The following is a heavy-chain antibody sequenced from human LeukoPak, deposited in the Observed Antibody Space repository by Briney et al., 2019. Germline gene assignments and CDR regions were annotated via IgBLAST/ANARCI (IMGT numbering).Heavy chain of an antibody. V-gene: IGHV1-58*02. D-gene: IGHD1-1*01. J-gene: IGHJ5*02. CDR3: AADPERLNWFDP. CDR2: IVVGSGNT. CDR1: GFTFTSSA. Sequence: GASVKVSCKASGFTFTSSAMQWVRQARGQRLVWIGWIVVGSGNTNYAQKFQERVTITRDMSTSTAYMELSSLRSEDTAVYYCAADPERLNWFDPWGQGTLVTVSS.